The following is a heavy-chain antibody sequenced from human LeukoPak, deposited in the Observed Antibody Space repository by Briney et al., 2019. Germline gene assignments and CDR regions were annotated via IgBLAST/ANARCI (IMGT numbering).Heavy chain of an antibody. CDR1: GFTFSSYD. CDR3: ARVGDSSGSYDY. D-gene: IGHD3-22*01. V-gene: IGHV3-13*01. J-gene: IGHJ4*02. CDR2: IGTAGDT. Sequence: GGSLRLSCAAPGFTFSSYDMHWVRQATGKGLEWVSAIGTAGDTYYPGSVKGRFTISRENAKNSLYLQMNSLRAGDTAVYYCARVGDSSGSYDYWGQGTLVTVSS.